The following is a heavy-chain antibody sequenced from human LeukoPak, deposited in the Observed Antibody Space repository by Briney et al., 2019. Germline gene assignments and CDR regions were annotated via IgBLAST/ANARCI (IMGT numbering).Heavy chain of an antibody. J-gene: IGHJ6*03. CDR1: GFSFSSFA. D-gene: IGHD1-26*01. V-gene: IGHV3-23*01. Sequence: GSLRLSCAASGFSFSSFAMSWVRQAPGKGLEWVSAISGSGESTHYEDSVKGRFTISRDNSKNTVDVQMNSLRAEDTAVYYCAKDVGGTNFHYMDVWGKGTTVIVSS. CDR3: AKDVGGTNFHYMDV. CDR2: ISGSGEST.